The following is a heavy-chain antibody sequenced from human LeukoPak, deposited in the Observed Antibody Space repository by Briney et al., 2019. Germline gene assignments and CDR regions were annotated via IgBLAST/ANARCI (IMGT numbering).Heavy chain of an antibody. CDR2: IKQDGSEK. J-gene: IGHJ4*02. V-gene: IGHV3-7*01. D-gene: IGHD6-13*01. Sequence: VQPGGSLRLSCAASGFTFSTYWMSWVRQAPGKGLEWVANIKQDGSEKYYVDSVKGRFTISRHNAKNSLYLQMNSLRAEDTAMYYCARDSAGNDYWGQGTLVTVSS. CDR3: ARDSAGNDY. CDR1: GFTFSTYW.